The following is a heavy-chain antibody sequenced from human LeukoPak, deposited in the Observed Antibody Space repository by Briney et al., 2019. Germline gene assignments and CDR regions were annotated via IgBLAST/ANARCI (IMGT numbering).Heavy chain of an antibody. CDR2: IYHSGST. J-gene: IGHJ4*02. D-gene: IGHD1-26*01. V-gene: IGHV4-38-2*02. CDR1: GYSISSGYY. CDR3: ARERSSGSYPFDY. Sequence: PSETLSLTCTVSGYSISSGYYWGWIRQPPGKGLEWIGSIYHSGSTYYNPSLKSRVTISVDTSKNQFSLKLSSVTAADTAVYYCARERSSGSYPFDYWGQGTLVTVSS.